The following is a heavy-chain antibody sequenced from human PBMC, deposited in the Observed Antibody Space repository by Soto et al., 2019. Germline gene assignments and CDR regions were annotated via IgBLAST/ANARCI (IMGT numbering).Heavy chain of an antibody. J-gene: IGHJ6*02. CDR3: ARDLVATRAYYYYGMDV. D-gene: IGHD5-12*01. Sequence: SETLSLTCTVSGGSISSGDCYWSWIRQPPGKGLEWIGYIYYSGSTYYNPSLKSRVTISVDTSKNQFSLKLGSVTAADTAVYYCARDLVATRAYYYYGMDVWGQGTTVTVSS. CDR1: GGSISSGDCY. CDR2: IYYSGST. V-gene: IGHV4-30-4*01.